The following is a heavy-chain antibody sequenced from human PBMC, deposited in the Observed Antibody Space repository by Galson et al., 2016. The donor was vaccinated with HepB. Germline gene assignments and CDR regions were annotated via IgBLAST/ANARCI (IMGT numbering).Heavy chain of an antibody. J-gene: IGHJ4*02. CDR2: ISYSSSYM. CDR1: KFTFRNYA. Sequence: SLRLSCAASKFTFRNYAMSWVRQAPGKGLEWVSSISYSSSYMPYADAVKGRFTISRDNAKNSLYLQMNSLGAEDTAVYFCARDRGGGAPKLVIFDYWGQGTLVTVSS. V-gene: IGHV3-21*01. D-gene: IGHD3-16*01. CDR3: ARDRGGGAPKLVIFDY.